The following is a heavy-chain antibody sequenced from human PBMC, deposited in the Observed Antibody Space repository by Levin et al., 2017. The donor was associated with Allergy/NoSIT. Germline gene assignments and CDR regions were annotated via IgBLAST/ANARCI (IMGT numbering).Heavy chain of an antibody. CDR3: ARDRKEQRTLAFDC. D-gene: IGHD6-25*01. V-gene: IGHV3-66*01. J-gene: IGHJ4*02. Sequence: GGSLRLSCAASGFTVSSNYMSWVRQAPGKGLEWVSVIYSGGSTYYADSVKGRFTISRDNSKNTLYLQMNSLRAEDTAVYYCARDRKEQRTLAFDCWGQGTLVTVSS. CDR2: IYSGGST. CDR1: GFTVSSNY.